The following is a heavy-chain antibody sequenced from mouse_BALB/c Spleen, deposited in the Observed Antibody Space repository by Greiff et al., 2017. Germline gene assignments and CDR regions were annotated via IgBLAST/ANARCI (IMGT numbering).Heavy chain of an antibody. CDR1: GFSLTSYG. D-gene: IGHD2-2*01. CDR3: ARGGYDEDYYAMDY. CDR2: IWAGGST. J-gene: IGHJ4*01. Sequence: VKLVESGPGLVAPSQSLSLTCNASGFSLTSYGVHWVRQPPGKGLEWLGVIWAGGSTNYNSALMSRLSISKDNYNSQVFLKMNSLQTDDTAMYYCARGGYDEDYYAMDYWGQGTSVTVSS. V-gene: IGHV2-9*02.